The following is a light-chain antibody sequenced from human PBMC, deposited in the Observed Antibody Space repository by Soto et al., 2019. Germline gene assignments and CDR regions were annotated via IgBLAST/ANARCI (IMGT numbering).Light chain of an antibody. CDR1: QDIRNF. CDR2: AAS. CDR3: QKYSSVPV. V-gene: IGKV1-27*01. Sequence: DIQMTQSPTSLSASVGDRVTITCRASQDIRNFVAWYQQKPGKAPKLLIYAASTLQSGFPSRFSGSGSGTDFTLTINSRQPEDVATYSCQKYSSVPVFGPGTKVEIK. J-gene: IGKJ3*01.